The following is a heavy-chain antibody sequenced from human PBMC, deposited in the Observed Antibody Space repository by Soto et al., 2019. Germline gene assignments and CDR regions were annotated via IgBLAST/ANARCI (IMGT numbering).Heavy chain of an antibody. Sequence: QVQLVQSGAEVKKPGSSVKVSCKASGGTFSCYTISWVRQAPGQGLEWMGRIIPILGIANYAQKFQGRVTITADKSTSTAYMELSSLRSEDTAVYYCARVAGVGAYGMDVWGQGTTVTVSS. CDR1: GGTFSCYT. J-gene: IGHJ6*02. D-gene: IGHD1-26*01. CDR3: ARVAGVGAYGMDV. V-gene: IGHV1-69*02. CDR2: IIPILGIA.